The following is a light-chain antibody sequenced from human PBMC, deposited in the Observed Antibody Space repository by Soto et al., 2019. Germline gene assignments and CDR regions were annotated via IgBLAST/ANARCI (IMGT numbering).Light chain of an antibody. CDR1: SSDVGGYNY. Sequence: QSVLTQPASVSGSPGQSITISCTGTSSDVGGYNYVSWYQQHPGKAPKLMIYEVSNRPSGVSNRFSGSKSGNTASLTISGLQAEDEADYYCSSYTSSSLGFGGGTKLTVL. CDR2: EVS. CDR3: SSYTSSSLG. V-gene: IGLV2-14*01. J-gene: IGLJ2*01.